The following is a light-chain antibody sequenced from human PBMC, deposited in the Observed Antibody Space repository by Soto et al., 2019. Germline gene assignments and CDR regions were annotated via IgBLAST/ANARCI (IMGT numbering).Light chain of an antibody. Sequence: DVRMTQSPSSLSASVGDTITITCRASRTINTYLNWFQQKPGEPPRLLIYGASTLHDGVPSRFSGSGSGADFTLSISGLQPEDFASSHCQQTYSDISFGRGTKV. V-gene: IGKV1-39*01. J-gene: IGKJ4*01. CDR3: QQTYSDIS. CDR1: RTINTY. CDR2: GAS.